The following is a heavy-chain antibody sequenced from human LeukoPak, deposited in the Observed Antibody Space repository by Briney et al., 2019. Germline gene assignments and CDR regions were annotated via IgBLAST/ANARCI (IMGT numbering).Heavy chain of an antibody. CDR1: GYTFTSYG. D-gene: IGHD2-8*01. Sequence: GASVKVSCKASGYTFTSYGISWVRQAPGQGLEWMGGIIPIFGTANYAQKFQGRVTITADESTSTAYMELSSLRSEDTAVYYCARDTHCTNGVCPRRHFQHWGQGTLVTVSS. J-gene: IGHJ1*01. CDR2: IIPIFGTA. V-gene: IGHV1-69*13. CDR3: ARDTHCTNGVCPRRHFQH.